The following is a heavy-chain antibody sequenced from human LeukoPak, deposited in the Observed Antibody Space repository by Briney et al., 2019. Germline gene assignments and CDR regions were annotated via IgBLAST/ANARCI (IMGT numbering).Heavy chain of an antibody. D-gene: IGHD4-17*01. Sequence: GASVKVSCKVSGYTLTELSMHWVRQAPGKGLEWMGGFDPEDGETIYAQKFQGRVTMTEDTFTDTAYMELSSLRSEDTAVYYCATDLKYGDYVLDYWGQGTLVTVSS. CDR2: FDPEDGET. CDR3: ATDLKYGDYVLDY. J-gene: IGHJ4*02. CDR1: GYTLTELS. V-gene: IGHV1-24*01.